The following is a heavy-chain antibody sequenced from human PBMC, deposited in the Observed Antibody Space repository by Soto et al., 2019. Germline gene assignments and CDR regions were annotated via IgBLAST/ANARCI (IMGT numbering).Heavy chain of an antibody. CDR2: ISGSGGST. CDR3: TFYSRTRRPESCFVF. CDR1: GFTFSSYA. D-gene: IGHD2-21*01. V-gene: IGHV3-23*01. J-gene: IGHJ4*02. Sequence: GGSLRLSCAASGFTFSSYAMSWVRQAPGKGLEWVSAISGSGGSTYYADSVKGRFTISRDNSKNTLYLQMNSLRAEDTAVYYCTFYSRTRRPESCFVFWCQGILVTVSS.